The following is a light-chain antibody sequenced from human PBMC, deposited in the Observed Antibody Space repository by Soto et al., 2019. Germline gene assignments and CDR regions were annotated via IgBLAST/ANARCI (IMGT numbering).Light chain of an antibody. CDR2: DTS. CDR3: LLSYSGAHVV. V-gene: IGLV7-46*01. CDR1: TGAVTSGHS. Sequence: QAVVTQEPSLTVSPGGTVTLTCGSSTGAVTSGHSPYWFQQKSGQAPRTLIYDTSNKHSWTPARFSGSLLGGKAALTLSGAQPEDEAEYYCLLSYSGAHVVFGGGTKVTVL. J-gene: IGLJ2*01.